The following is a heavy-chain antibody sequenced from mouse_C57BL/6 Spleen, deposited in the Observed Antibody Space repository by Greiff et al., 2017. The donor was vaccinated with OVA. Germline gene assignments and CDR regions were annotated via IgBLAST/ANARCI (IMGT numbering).Heavy chain of an antibody. CDR3: AIAPTQVEADFGV. J-gene: IGHJ1*03. CDR2: IYPGSGST. Sequence: QVQLQQPGAELVKPGASVKMSCKASGYTFTSYWITWVKQRPGQGLEWIGDIYPGSGSTNYNEKFKSKATVTVDTSSSTAYMQRSSLTSEDSAVDYCAIAPTQVEADFGVRGTGATVTVS. D-gene: IGHD1-1*01. CDR1: GYTFTSYW. V-gene: IGHV1-55*01.